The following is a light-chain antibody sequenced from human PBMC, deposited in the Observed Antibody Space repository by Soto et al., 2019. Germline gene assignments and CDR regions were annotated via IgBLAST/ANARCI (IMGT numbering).Light chain of an antibody. CDR1: QSVSSSY. J-gene: IGKJ2*01. V-gene: IGKV3-20*01. CDR3: QQYGSSPLYT. CDR2: GAS. Sequence: IVLTQSPGTLSFSPGDRAALSFRGIQSVSSSYLAWYQQKPGQAPRLLIYGASSRATGIPDRFSGSGSGTDFTLTISRLEPEDFAVYYCQQYGSSPLYTFGQGTKVDIK.